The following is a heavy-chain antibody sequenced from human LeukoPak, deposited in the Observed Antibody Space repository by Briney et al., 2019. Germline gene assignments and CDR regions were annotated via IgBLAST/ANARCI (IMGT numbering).Heavy chain of an antibody. Sequence: PGGSLRLSCAASGFIFSTYGMHWVRQAPGKGLEWVVVIWYDGSNKYYADSVKGRFTISRDNSKNTLYLQMNSLRAEDTAVYYCAKDRDTAMEIDYWGQGTLVTVSS. CDR1: GFIFSTYG. CDR2: IWYDGSNK. J-gene: IGHJ4*02. CDR3: AKDRDTAMEIDY. D-gene: IGHD5-18*01. V-gene: IGHV3-33*06.